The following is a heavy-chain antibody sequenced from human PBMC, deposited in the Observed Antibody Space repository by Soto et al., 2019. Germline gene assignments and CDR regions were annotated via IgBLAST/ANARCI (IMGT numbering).Heavy chain of an antibody. CDR2: IYYSGST. CDR3: ARHNYGSGSTYFDY. D-gene: IGHD3-10*01. Sequence: SETLSLTCTVSGGSISSGGYYWSWIRQPPGKGLEWIGYIYYSGSTNYNPSLKSRVTISVDTSKNQFSLKLNSMTAADTSVYYCARHNYGSGSTYFDYWGQGTLVTVSS. J-gene: IGHJ4*02. CDR1: GGSISSGGYY. V-gene: IGHV4-61*08.